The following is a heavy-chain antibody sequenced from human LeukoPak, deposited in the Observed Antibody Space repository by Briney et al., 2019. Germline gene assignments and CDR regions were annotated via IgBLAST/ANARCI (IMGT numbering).Heavy chain of an antibody. D-gene: IGHD3-22*01. J-gene: IGHJ4*02. CDR1: GFTFSGSA. Sequence: QPGGSLRLSCAASGFTFSGSAMHWVRQASGKGLEWVGRIRSKANSYATAYAASVKGRFTISRDDSKNTAYLQMNSLKTEDTAVYYCVTLYYYDSSGYYYVGYWGQGTLVTVSS. V-gene: IGHV3-73*01. CDR3: VTLYYYDSSGYYYVGY. CDR2: IRSKANSYAT.